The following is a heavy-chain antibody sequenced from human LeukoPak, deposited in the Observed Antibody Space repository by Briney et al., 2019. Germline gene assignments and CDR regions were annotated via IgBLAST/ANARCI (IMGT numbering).Heavy chain of an antibody. J-gene: IGHJ4*02. Sequence: GGSLRLSCAASGFTFSSCAMSWVRQAPGKGLEWVSGISGSGGSTYYADSVKGRFTISRDNSKNTLYLQMNSLRAEDTAVYYCAKGRYSSGYGVYYFDYWGQGTLVTVSS. D-gene: IGHD6-19*01. CDR3: AKGRYSSGYGVYYFDY. V-gene: IGHV3-23*01. CDR2: ISGSGGST. CDR1: GFTFSSCA.